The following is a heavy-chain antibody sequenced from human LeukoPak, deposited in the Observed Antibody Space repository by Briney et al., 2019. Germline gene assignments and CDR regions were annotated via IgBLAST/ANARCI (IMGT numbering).Heavy chain of an antibody. V-gene: IGHV3-23*01. J-gene: IGHJ4*02. CDR2: ISGSGGST. CDR1: GFTFSSYA. Sequence: GGSLRLSCAASGFTFSSYAMSSVRQAPGKGLEWVSAISGSGGSTYYADSVKGRFTISRDNSKNTLYLQMNSLRAEDTAVYYCAKGFLEWLYYFDYWGQGTLVTVSS. D-gene: IGHD3-3*01. CDR3: AKGFLEWLYYFDY.